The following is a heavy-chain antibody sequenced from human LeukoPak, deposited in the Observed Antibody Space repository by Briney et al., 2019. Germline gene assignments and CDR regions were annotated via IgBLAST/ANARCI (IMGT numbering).Heavy chain of an antibody. J-gene: IGHJ5*02. CDR2: IWYDGSNK. V-gene: IGHV3-33*01. CDR1: GFTFSSYG. Sequence: GGSLRLSCAASGFTFSSYGMHWVRQAPGKGLERVAVIWYDGSNKYYADSVKGRFTISRDNSKNTLYLQVNSLRAEDTAVYYCARDREYWFDPWGQGTLVTVSS. CDR3: ARDREYWFDP. D-gene: IGHD3-10*01.